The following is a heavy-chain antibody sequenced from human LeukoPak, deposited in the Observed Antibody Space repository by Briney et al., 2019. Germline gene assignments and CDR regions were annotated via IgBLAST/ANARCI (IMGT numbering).Heavy chain of an antibody. D-gene: IGHD2-2*02. V-gene: IGHV4-59*08. J-gene: IGHJ5*02. Sequence: SETLSLTCTVSGGSISSYYWSWIRQPPGKGLEWIGYIYYNGSTNYNPSLKSRVTISVDTSKNQFSLKLSSVTAADTAVYYCARGHIVVVPAAIRGGHNWFDPWGQGTLVTVSS. CDR3: ARGHIVVVPAAIRGGHNWFDP. CDR1: GGSISSYY. CDR2: IYYNGST.